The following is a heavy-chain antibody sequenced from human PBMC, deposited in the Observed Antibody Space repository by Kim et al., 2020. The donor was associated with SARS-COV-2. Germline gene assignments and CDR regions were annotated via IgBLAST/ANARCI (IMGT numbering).Heavy chain of an antibody. Sequence: TNCNPALKSRVTMSVDTSKNQFSMKLSSVTAADTAVYYCARQGGDRTFDYWGQGTLVTVSS. D-gene: IGHD2-21*02. CDR2: T. CDR3: ARQGGDRTFDY. J-gene: IGHJ4*02. V-gene: IGHV4-61*07.